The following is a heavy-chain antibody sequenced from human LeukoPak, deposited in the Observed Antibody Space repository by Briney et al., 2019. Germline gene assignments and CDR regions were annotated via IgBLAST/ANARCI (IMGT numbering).Heavy chain of an antibody. CDR1: GGSISSSSYY. CDR2: IYYSGST. Sequence: PSETLSLTCTVSGGSISSSSYYWGWIRQPPGKGLEWIGSIYYSGSTYYNPSLKSRATISVDTSKNQFSLKLSSVTAADTAVYYCAADSYGPSDWGQGTLVTVSS. V-gene: IGHV4-39*01. D-gene: IGHD5-18*01. CDR3: AADSYGPSD. J-gene: IGHJ4*02.